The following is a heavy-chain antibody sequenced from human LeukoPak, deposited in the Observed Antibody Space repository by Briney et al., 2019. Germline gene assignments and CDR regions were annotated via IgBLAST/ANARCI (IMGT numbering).Heavy chain of an antibody. V-gene: IGHV4-30-4*08. Sequence: SETLSLTCTVSGGPISSGDYYWSWIRQPPGKGLEWIGYIYYSGSTYYNPSLKSRVTISVDTSKNQFSLKLSSVTAADTAVYYCARERLVRGLDIWGQGTMVTVSS. J-gene: IGHJ3*02. CDR3: ARERLVRGLDI. D-gene: IGHD3-9*01. CDR2: IYYSGST. CDR1: GGPISSGDYY.